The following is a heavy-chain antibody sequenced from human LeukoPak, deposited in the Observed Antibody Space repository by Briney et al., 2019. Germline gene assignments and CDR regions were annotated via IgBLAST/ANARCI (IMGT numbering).Heavy chain of an antibody. CDR2: IRYDGSNK. J-gene: IGHJ4*02. D-gene: IGHD3-22*01. V-gene: IGHV3-30*02. CDR3: ARDLVGYYDSSGYYDYFDY. Sequence: GGSLRLSCAASGFTFSSYGMHWVRQAPGKGLEWVAFIRYDGSNKYYADSVKGRFTISRDNSKNTLYLQMNSLRAEDTAVYYCARDLVGYYDSSGYYDYFDYWGQGTLVTVSS. CDR1: GFTFSSYG.